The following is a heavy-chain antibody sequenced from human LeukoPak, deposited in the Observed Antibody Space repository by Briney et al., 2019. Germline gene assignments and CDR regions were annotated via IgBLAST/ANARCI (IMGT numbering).Heavy chain of an antibody. D-gene: IGHD3-3*01. CDR3: ARDGYDFWSGYPTTVDF. J-gene: IGHJ4*02. CDR2: ISSSINTI. CDR1: GFTFSTYA. Sequence: GGSLRLSCAASGFTFSTYAMNWVRQAPGKGLEGVSYISSSINTIYYADSVQGRFTISRDNPNNSLYLQMNSLRAEDTAVYYCARDGYDFWSGYPTTVDFWGQGTLVTVSS. V-gene: IGHV3-48*01.